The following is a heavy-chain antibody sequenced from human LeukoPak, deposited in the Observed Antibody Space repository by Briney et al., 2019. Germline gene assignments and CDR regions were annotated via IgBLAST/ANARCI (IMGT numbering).Heavy chain of an antibody. V-gene: IGHV4-61*02. CDR1: GGSIRSGSYY. CDR2: FYTSGST. D-gene: IGHD3-22*01. J-gene: IGHJ3*02. Sequence: KASETLSLTCTVSGGSIRSGSYYWSWIRQPAGKGLEWIGRFYTSGSTNYNPSLKSRVTISVGTSKNQFSLKLSSVTAADTAVYYCARATMIVVIDAFDIWGQGTMVTVSS. CDR3: ARATMIVVIDAFDI.